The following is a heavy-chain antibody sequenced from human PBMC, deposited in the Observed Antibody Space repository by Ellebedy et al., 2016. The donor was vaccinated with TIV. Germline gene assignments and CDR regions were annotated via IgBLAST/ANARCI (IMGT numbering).Heavy chain of an antibody. V-gene: IGHV3-7*04. CDR3: ARGSGWIIDY. Sequence: PGGSLRLSCTDSGFTVSSYWMQWVRQAPGKGLEWVANIKQDGSEEYYLDSVKGRFTIYRDNAKKSLYLQMNSLRSEDTAVYYCARGSGWIIDYWGQGTLVTVSS. CDR1: GFTVSSYW. D-gene: IGHD6-19*01. J-gene: IGHJ4*02. CDR2: IKQDGSEE.